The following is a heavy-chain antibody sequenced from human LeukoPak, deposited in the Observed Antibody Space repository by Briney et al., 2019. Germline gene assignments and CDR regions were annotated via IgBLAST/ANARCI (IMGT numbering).Heavy chain of an antibody. CDR2: IIPIFGTA. J-gene: IGHJ4*02. CDR1: GGTFISYA. CDR3: ARASQLWLRGYFDY. V-gene: IGHV1-69*01. Sequence: SVKVSCKASGGTFISYAISWVRQAPGQGLEWMGGIIPIFGTANYAQKFQGRVTITADESTSTAYMELSSLRSEDAAVYYCARASQLWLRGYFDYWGQGTLVTVSS. D-gene: IGHD5-18*01.